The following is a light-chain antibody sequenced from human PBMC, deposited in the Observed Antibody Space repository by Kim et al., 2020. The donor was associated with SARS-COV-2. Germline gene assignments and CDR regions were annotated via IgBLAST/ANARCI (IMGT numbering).Light chain of an antibody. CDR1: QSISSY. CDR3: QQSYSTPPIT. J-gene: IGKJ5*01. V-gene: IGKV1-39*01. CDR2: AAS. Sequence: SVGDRVTITCRASQSISSYLIWSQQKPGKAPQLLIYAASSLQSGVPSRFSGSGSGTDFTLTISSLQPEDFATYYCQQSYSTPPITFGQGTRLEIK.